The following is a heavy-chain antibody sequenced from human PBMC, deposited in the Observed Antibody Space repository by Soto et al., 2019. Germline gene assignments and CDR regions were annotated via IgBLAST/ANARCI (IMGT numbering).Heavy chain of an antibody. V-gene: IGHV4-39*01. J-gene: IGHJ5*02. CDR3: SRRAPEGFDP. CDR2: TSYSGST. CDR1: GGSIYSSPYY. Sequence: SETLSLTCTVSGGSIYSSPYYWGWIRQSPGRGLEWIASTSYSGSTFYNPSLKSRVTIFVHTSKNEFSLKLSSVTAADTALYYCSRRAPEGFDPWGQGTLVTVSS.